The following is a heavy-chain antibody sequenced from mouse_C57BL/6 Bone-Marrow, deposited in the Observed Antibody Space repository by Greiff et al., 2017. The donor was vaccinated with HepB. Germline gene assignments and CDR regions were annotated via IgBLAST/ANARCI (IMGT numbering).Heavy chain of an antibody. Sequence: VQLQQPGAELVKPGASVKVSCKASGYTFTSYWMHWVKQRPGQGLEWIGRIHPSDSDTNYNQKFKGKATLTVDKASNTAYMQLSSLTSEDSAVYYCAIGLLRYLPEFAYWGQGTLVTVSA. CDR1: GYTFTSYW. J-gene: IGHJ3*01. V-gene: IGHV1-74*01. CDR2: IHPSDSDT. CDR3: AIGLLRYLPEFAY. D-gene: IGHD1-1*01.